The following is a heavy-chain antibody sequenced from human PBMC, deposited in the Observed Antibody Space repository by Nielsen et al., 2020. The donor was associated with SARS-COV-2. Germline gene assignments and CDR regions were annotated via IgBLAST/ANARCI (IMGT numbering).Heavy chain of an antibody. CDR2: INVGNGNT. V-gene: IGHV1-3*01. J-gene: IGHJ4*02. D-gene: IGHD1-14*01. CDR1: GYTFTAYA. Sequence: ASVKVSCKASGYTFTAYAIHWVRQDHGQRLEWMGWINVGNGNTKYSQKFQGRVTMTRDTSANTAYMELSSLSSEDTAVYYCAKSKTTSWTHANDFWGQGTLVTVSS. CDR3: AKSKTTSWTHANDF.